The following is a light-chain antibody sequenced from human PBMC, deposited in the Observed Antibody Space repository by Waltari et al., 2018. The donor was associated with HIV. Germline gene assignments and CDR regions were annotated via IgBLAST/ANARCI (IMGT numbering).Light chain of an antibody. CDR3: LQDYTYPRT. V-gene: IGKV1-6*01. CDR2: GAS. J-gene: IGKJ2*01. Sequence: AIQMSQSPSSLSASVGDRVPITCRASQEIGNDLAWYQQKLGEAQKLLIYGASNLHSGVSSRFSGSGSGRDFTLTISGLQPEDFAIYYCLQDYTYPRTFGQGTNLDI. CDR1: QEIGND.